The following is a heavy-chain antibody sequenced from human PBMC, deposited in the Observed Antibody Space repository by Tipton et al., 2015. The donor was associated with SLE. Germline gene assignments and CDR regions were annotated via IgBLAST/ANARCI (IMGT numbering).Heavy chain of an antibody. V-gene: IGHV4-59*01. CDR2: IYYSGIT. D-gene: IGHD2-15*01. Sequence: LRLSCTVSGGSISSYYWSWIRQPPGKGLEWIGYIYYSGITNYNPSLKSRVTISVDTSKNQFSLKLSSVTAADTAVYYCARAPPELRGWYFDLWGRGTLVTVSS. J-gene: IGHJ2*01. CDR3: ARAPPELRGWYFDL. CDR1: GGSISSYY.